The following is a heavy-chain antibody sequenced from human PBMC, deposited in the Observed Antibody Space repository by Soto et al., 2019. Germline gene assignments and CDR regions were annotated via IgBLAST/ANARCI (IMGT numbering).Heavy chain of an antibody. CDR2: MNPNTGNT. V-gene: IGHV1-8*01. J-gene: IGHJ4*02. D-gene: IGHD2-15*01. CDR1: GYTFSSYD. CDR3: AGQYCSGGSCYSGIDY. Sequence: ASVKVSCKASGYTFSSYDIKWVRQATGQGLEWMGWMNPNTGNTGYAQKFQGRVTITRDTSASTAYMELSSLRSEDTAVYYCAGQYCSGGSCYSGIDYWGQGTLVTVSS.